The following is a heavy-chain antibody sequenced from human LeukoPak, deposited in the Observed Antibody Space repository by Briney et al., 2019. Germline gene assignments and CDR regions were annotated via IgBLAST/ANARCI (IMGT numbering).Heavy chain of an antibody. CDR2: IIPISGTA. CDR3: ARGAPYCNNTNCIRGFDY. J-gene: IGHJ4*02. Sequence: GSSVKVSCKASGGTFSDYAVSWVRQAPGQGLEWVGGIIPISGTANYAQKFQDRVRFTTDESTSTASMELFNLRSTDSAVYYCARGAPYCNNTNCIRGFDYWGQGTLVTVPS. V-gene: IGHV1-69*05. CDR1: GGTFSDYA. D-gene: IGHD2-2*01.